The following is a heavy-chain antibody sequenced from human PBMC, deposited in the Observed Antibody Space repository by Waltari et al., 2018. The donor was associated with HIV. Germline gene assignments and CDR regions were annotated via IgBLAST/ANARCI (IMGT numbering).Heavy chain of an antibody. CDR2: ISSSGSTV. CDR1: GFSFITHT. V-gene: IGHV3-48*04. Sequence: EVQLVESGGGSVQPGGSLRLSCAASGFSFITHTMNWVRQAPGKGLEWISYISSSGSTVYNAASVTALITLSRNNAKTSLYLQMNSLRAVDTAVYYCARGRYCSGGSCFAYRYFDNWGLGTLVTVSA. D-gene: IGHD2-15*01. J-gene: IGHJ4*02. CDR3: ARGRYCSGGSCFAYRYFDN.